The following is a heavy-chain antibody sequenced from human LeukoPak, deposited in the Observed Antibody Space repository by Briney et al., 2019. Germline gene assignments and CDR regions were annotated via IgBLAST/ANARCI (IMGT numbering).Heavy chain of an antibody. Sequence: SETLSLTCTVSGGSISSGGYYWSWIRQHPGKGLEWIGYIYYSGSTNYNPSLKSRVTISVDTSKNQFSLKLSSVTAADTAVYYCARSVGVRGWFDPWGQGTLVTVSS. CDR3: ARSVGVRGWFDP. J-gene: IGHJ5*02. CDR2: IYYSGST. CDR1: GGSISSGGYY. V-gene: IGHV4-61*08. D-gene: IGHD3-10*02.